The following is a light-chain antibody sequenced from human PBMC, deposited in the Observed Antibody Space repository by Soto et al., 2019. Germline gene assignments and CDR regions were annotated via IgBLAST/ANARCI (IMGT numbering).Light chain of an antibody. J-gene: IGKJ2*03. V-gene: IGKV3-20*01. CDR2: ATS. Sequence: EIVLTQAPGTLSLSPGESVTLSCRASQSVSSRYLAWYQQKPGQAPRLLIYATSSRATGIPDRFIGSGSGTDFTLTIGRLEPEDFAVYYCQQYGNSPRYSFGQGTRLEIK. CDR3: QQYGNSPRYS. CDR1: QSVSSRY.